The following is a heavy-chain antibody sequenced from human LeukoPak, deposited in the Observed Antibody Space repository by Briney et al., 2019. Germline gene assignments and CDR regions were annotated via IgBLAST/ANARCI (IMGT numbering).Heavy chain of an antibody. J-gene: IGHJ5*02. D-gene: IGHD3-22*01. CDR1: GGTFSSYA. Sequence: ASVKVSCKASGGTFSSYAISWVRRDPGQGLEWMGRIIPIFGTANYAQKFQGRVTITTDESTSTAYMELSSLRSEDTAVYYCARDTSTGGDSSGYYYDWFDPWGQGTLVTVSS. CDR2: IIPIFGTA. V-gene: IGHV1-69*05. CDR3: ARDTSTGGDSSGYYYDWFDP.